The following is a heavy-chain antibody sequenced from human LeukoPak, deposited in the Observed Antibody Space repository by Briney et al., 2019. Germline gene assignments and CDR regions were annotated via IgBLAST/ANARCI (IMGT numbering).Heavy chain of an antibody. CDR1: GYTFTVYY. V-gene: IGHV1-2*02. CDR3: ARGMVAALNYYYMDV. J-gene: IGHJ6*03. D-gene: IGHD6-6*01. Sequence: VASVKVSCKASGYTFTVYYMHWVRQAPGQGLEWMGWINPNSGGTNYAQKFQGRVTMTRDTSISTAYMELSRLRSDDTAVYYCARGMVAALNYYYMDVWGKGTTVTVSS. CDR2: INPNSGGT.